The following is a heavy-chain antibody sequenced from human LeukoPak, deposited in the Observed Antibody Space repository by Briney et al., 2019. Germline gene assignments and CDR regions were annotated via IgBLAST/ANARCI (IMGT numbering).Heavy chain of an antibody. CDR2: ISAYNGNT. J-gene: IGHJ4*02. D-gene: IGHD6-13*01. Sequence: ASVKVSCKASGYTFTSYGISWVRQAPGQGLEWMGWISAYNGNTNYAQKVQGRVTMTTDTSTSTAYMELRSLRSDDTVVYYCARDLTPYVAAAGTRPFDYWGQGTLVTVSS. CDR3: ARDLTPYVAAAGTRPFDY. CDR1: GYTFTSYG. V-gene: IGHV1-18*01.